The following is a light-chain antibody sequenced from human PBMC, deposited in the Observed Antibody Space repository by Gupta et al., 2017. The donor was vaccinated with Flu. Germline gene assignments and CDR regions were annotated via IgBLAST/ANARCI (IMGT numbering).Light chain of an antibody. CDR2: GVS. CDR1: QSVNSN. Sequence: EIAMTQSSASLSVSPGERATLPCRASQSVNSNLAWYQQKPGQAPRLLIYGVSTRATGIPARFSVSGSGTEFTLTISSLQSEDFAVYNCQQYKNWPPMYKFGQGTKLEIK. CDR3: QQYKNWPPMYK. V-gene: IGKV3-15*01. J-gene: IGKJ2*01.